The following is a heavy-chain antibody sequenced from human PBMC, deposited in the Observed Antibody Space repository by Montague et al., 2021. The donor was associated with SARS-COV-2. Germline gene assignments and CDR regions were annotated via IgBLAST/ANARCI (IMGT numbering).Heavy chain of an antibody. Sequence: SETLSLTCAVYGGSFSDSHWSWLRQPPGKGLEWIGEINHSGSTKYNPSLKSRVTISVDMSKNQFSLKLSSLTAADTAVYYCARGQSGITMVVVAILGVEFYFDNWGQGTLVTVSS. CDR2: INHSGST. CDR3: ARGQSGITMVVVAILGVEFYFDN. D-gene: IGHD3-22*01. J-gene: IGHJ4*02. V-gene: IGHV4-34*01. CDR1: GGSFSDSH.